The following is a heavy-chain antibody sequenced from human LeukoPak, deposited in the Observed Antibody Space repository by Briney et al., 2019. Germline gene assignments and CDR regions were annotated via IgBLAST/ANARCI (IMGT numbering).Heavy chain of an antibody. D-gene: IGHD3-10*01. CDR1: GFTFSSYE. CDR3: ARVRSDRGVIKWFDP. J-gene: IGHJ5*02. V-gene: IGHV3-48*03. CDR2: ISSSGSTI. Sequence: PGGSLRLSCAASGFTFSSYEMNWVRQAPGKGLEWASYISSSGSTIYYADSVKGRFTISRDNAKNSLYLQMNSLRAEDTAVYYCARVRSDRGVIKWFDPWGQGTLVTVSS.